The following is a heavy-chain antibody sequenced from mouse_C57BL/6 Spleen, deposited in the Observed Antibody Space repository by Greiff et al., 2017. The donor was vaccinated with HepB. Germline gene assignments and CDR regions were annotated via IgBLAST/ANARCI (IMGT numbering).Heavy chain of an antibody. Sequence: EVQLVESGGGLVQPGGSLKLSCAASGFTFSDYYMYWVRQTPEKRLEWVAYISNGGGSTYYPDTVKGRFTISRDNAKNTLYLQMSRLKSEDTAMYYCARQSYYGSSSYAMDYWGQGTSVTVSS. CDR1: GFTFSDYY. V-gene: IGHV5-12*01. CDR3: ARQSYYGSSSYAMDY. D-gene: IGHD1-1*01. CDR2: ISNGGGST. J-gene: IGHJ4*01.